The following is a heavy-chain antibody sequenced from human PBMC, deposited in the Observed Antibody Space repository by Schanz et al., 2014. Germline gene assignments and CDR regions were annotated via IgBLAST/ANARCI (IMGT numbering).Heavy chain of an antibody. CDR1: GFTFSSYG. J-gene: IGHJ3*02. CDR3: AKGMHKDYGGKPQAFDI. D-gene: IGHD4-17*01. V-gene: IGHV3-33*06. Sequence: QVQLVESGGGVVQPGRSLRLSCAASGFTFSSYGMHWVRQAPGKGLEWVEVIWYDGNNKFYADSVKGRFIISRDNSKNTLDLQMNSLRDEDTALYYCAKGMHKDYGGKPQAFDIWGQGTMVTVSS. CDR2: IWYDGNNK.